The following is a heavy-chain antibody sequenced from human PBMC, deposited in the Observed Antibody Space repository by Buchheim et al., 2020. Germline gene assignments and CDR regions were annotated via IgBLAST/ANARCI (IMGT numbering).Heavy chain of an antibody. CDR2: INHSGST. Sequence: VQLLESGGGLVQPGGSLRLSCAASGFTLSSYAMSWVRQAPGKGLEWIGEINHSGSTNYNPSLKSRVTISVDTSKNQFSLKLSSVTAADTAVYYCASRGVQQDDYYGMDVWGQGTT. CDR3: ASRGVQQDDYYGMDV. CDR1: GFTLSSYA. V-gene: IGHV4-34*01. J-gene: IGHJ6*02. D-gene: IGHD6-13*01.